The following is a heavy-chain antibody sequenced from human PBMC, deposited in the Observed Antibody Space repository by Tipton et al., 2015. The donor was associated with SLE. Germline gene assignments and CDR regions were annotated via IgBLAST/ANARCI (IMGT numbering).Heavy chain of an antibody. Sequence: LRLSCTVSGYSISSDYYWGWIRQPPGKGLEWIGSVYHSGSTYYNPSLKSRVTISVDTSKNQFSLKLNSVTAADTAVYYCARGDYYYYYMDVWGKGTTVTVSS. J-gene: IGHJ6*03. V-gene: IGHV4-38-2*02. CDR1: GYSISSDYY. CDR3: ARGDYYYYYMDV. CDR2: VYHSGST.